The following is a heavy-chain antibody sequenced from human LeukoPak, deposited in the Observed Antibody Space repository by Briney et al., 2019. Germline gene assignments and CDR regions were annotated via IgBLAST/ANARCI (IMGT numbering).Heavy chain of an antibody. CDR1: GGSLSPYY. CDR2: IYHTGTT. Sequence: PSETLSLTCTVSGGSLSPYYWTWIRQPPRKGLEWIGYIYHTGTTRYNPSLNSRVTISVETSKNKFSLRLNSVTAADTAIYYCARLDSGDHGNIPHWGQGTLVTVSS. CDR3: ARLDSGDHGNIPH. J-gene: IGHJ1*01. V-gene: IGHV4-59*08. D-gene: IGHD1-26*01.